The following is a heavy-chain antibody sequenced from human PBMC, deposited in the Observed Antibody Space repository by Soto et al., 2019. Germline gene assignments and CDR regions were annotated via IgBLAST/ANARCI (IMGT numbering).Heavy chain of an antibody. J-gene: IGHJ4*02. CDR2: IRSKAYGGTT. CDR3: TRDHPNWYYYDSSGYYYNY. CDR1: GFTFGDYA. Sequence: GSLRLSCTASGFTFGDYAMSWVRQAPGKGLEWVGFIRSKAYGGTTEYAASVKGRFTISRDDSKSIAYLQMNSLKTEDTAVYYCTRDHPNWYYYDSSGYYYNYWGQGTLVTVSS. V-gene: IGHV3-49*04. D-gene: IGHD3-22*01.